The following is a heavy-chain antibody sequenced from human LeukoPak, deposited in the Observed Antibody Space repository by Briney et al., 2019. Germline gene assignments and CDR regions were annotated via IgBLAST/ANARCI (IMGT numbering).Heavy chain of an antibody. D-gene: IGHD5-18*01. CDR1: GDTVSSNSAA. Sequence: SQTLSLTCAISGDTVSSNSAAWNWIRQSPSRGLEWLGRTYYRSKWYYDYAISVKSRITLNADASKNQFSLQLDSVTPDDTAVYYCARERRYSYGLRSSRKSSSSDYYYYMDVWGKGTTVTVSS. V-gene: IGHV6-1*01. CDR2: TYYRSKWYY. J-gene: IGHJ6*03. CDR3: ARERRYSYGLRSSRKSSSSDYYYYMDV.